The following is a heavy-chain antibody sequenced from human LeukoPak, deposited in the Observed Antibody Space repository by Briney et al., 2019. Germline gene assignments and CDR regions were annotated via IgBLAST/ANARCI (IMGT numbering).Heavy chain of an antibody. CDR1: GGSISSYY. Sequence: SETLPLTCTVSGGSISSYYWSWIRQPAGKGLEWIGRIYTSGSTNYNPSLKSRVTMSVDTSKNQFSLKLSSVTAADTAVYYCAFTGYDSSGYYPFDYWGQGTLVTVSS. V-gene: IGHV4-4*07. J-gene: IGHJ4*02. D-gene: IGHD3-22*01. CDR3: AFTGYDSSGYYPFDY. CDR2: IYTSGST.